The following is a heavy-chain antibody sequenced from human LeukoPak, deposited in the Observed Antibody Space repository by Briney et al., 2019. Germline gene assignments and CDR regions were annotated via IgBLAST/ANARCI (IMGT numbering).Heavy chain of an antibody. V-gene: IGHV4-39*01. D-gene: IGHD5-18*01. CDR1: GGSISSSSYY. Sequence: SETLSLTCIVSGGSISSSSYYWGWIRQPPGKGLEWIGSIYYSGSTYYNPSLKSRVTISVDTSKNQFSLKLSSVTAADTAVYYCARTKHTSSYGDFDLWGRGTLVTVSS. J-gene: IGHJ2*01. CDR3: ARTKHTSSYGDFDL. CDR2: IYYSGST.